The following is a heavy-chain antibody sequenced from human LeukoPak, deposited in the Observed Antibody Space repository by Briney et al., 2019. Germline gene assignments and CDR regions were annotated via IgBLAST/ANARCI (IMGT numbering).Heavy chain of an antibody. J-gene: IGHJ4*02. Sequence: GGSLRLSCAASGFTFSSYWMSWVRQAPGKGLEWVANIKQDGSEKYYVDSVKGRFTISRDNAKNSLYLQMNSLRAEDTAVYYCARDVRRLWSPRGFGFWGQGTLVTVSS. CDR2: IKQDGSEK. CDR1: GFTFSSYW. V-gene: IGHV3-7*01. CDR3: ARDVRRLWSPRGFGF. D-gene: IGHD5-18*01.